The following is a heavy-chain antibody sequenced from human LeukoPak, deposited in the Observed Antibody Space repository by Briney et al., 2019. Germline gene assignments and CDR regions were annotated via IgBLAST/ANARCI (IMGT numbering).Heavy chain of an antibody. D-gene: IGHD3-9*01. CDR1: GFTFSSYA. Sequence: GGSLRLSCAASGFTFSSYAMNWVRQAPGKGLEWVSAISGSGGSTDYADSVKGRFTISRDNSKNTLYLQMNSLRAEDTAVYYCASSLPILTGQGGFDYWGQGTLVTVSS. CDR3: ASSLPILTGQGGFDY. V-gene: IGHV3-23*01. J-gene: IGHJ4*02. CDR2: ISGSGGST.